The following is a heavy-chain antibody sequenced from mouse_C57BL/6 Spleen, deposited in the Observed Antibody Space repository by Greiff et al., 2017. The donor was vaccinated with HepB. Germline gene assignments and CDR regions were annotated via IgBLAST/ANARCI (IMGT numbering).Heavy chain of an antibody. V-gene: IGHV1-82*01. J-gene: IGHJ2*01. CDR1: GYAFSSSW. Sequence: QVHVKQSGPELVKPGASVKISCKASGYAFSSSWMNWVKQRPGKGLEWIGRIYPGDGDTNYNGKFKGKATLTADKSSSTAYMQLSSLTSEDSAVYFCARLSDYFFDYWGQGTTLTVSS. CDR2: IYPGDGDT. CDR3: ARLSDYFFDY.